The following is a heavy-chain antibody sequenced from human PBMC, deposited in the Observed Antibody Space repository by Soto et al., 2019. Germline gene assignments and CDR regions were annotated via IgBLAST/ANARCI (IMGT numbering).Heavy chain of an antibody. CDR2: MNPNSGNT. D-gene: IGHD3-10*01. CDR1: GYTFTSYD. Sequence: GASVKVSCKASGYTFTSYDINWVRQATGQGLEWMGWMNPNSGNTGYAQKFQGRVTMTRNTSISTAYMELSSLRSEDTAVYYCARSQWFGELLNFDYWGQGTLVTVSS. CDR3: ARSQWFGELLNFDY. V-gene: IGHV1-8*01. J-gene: IGHJ4*02.